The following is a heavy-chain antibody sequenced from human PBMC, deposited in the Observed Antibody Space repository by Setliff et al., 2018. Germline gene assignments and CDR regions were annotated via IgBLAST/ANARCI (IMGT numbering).Heavy chain of an antibody. Sequence: GESLKISCAASGITFSTYSMNWVRQAPGKGLEWVSYISSRSDIIYYADSVKGRFTISRDNAKNSLYLQVNSLRAEDTAVYYCATNPRKGRSGGHYYDDPYYYYMDVWGKGTTVTVSS. CDR2: ISSRSDII. CDR1: GITFSTYS. D-gene: IGHD3-22*01. CDR3: ATNPRKGRSGGHYYDDPYYYYMDV. V-gene: IGHV3-48*01. J-gene: IGHJ6*03.